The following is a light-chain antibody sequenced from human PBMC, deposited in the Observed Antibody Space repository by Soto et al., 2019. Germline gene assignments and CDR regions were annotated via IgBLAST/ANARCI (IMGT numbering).Light chain of an antibody. Sequence: QAVVTQPPSASGTPGQRITISCSGSNSNVGKHTVNWYQQLPGTAPKLLIYTNNQRPSGVPDRFSGSKSGTSASLAISGLQSEDEADYYCASWEDSLNGWVFGGGTQLTVL. CDR1: NSNVGKHT. CDR3: ASWEDSLNGWV. CDR2: TNN. J-gene: IGLJ3*02. V-gene: IGLV1-44*01.